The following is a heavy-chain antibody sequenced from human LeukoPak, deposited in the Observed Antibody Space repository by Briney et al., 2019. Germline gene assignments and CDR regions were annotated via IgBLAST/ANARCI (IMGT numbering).Heavy chain of an antibody. V-gene: IGHV4-39*01. CDR3: ARHIGGGIEDMDV. J-gene: IGHJ6*03. CDR1: GGSISRYY. D-gene: IGHD3-16*02. Sequence: SETLSLTCNVSGGSISRYYWAWIRQPPGMGLESIGKIHNGGNAYYTPSLKSRVTLSMDASRNQFFLKMSSVTAADTAVYYCARHIGGGIEDMDVWGKGTKVIVSS. CDR2: IHNGGNA.